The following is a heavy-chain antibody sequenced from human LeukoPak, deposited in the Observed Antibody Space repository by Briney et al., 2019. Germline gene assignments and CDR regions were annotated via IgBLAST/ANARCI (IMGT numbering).Heavy chain of an antibody. J-gene: IGHJ4*02. CDR3: AKDGSPVSTPFDY. V-gene: IGHV3-23*01. D-gene: IGHD2/OR15-2a*01. CDR1: GFTFSSYA. CDR2: ISGSGGST. Sequence: TGGSLRLSCAASGFTFSSYAMSWVRQAPGKGLEWVSAISGSGGSTYYADSGKGRFTISRDNSKNTLYLQMNSLRAEDTAVYYCAKDGSPVSTPFDYWGQGTLVTVSS.